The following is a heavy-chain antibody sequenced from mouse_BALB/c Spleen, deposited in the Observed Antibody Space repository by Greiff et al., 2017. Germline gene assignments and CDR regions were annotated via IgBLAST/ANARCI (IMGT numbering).Heavy chain of an antibody. J-gene: IGHJ2*01. CDR2: IDPSDSYT. Sequence: QVQLQQPGAELVKPGASVKLSCKASGYTFTSYWMNWVKQRPGQGLEWIGEIDPSDSYTNNNQKFKDKATLTVDKSSSTAYMQLSSLTSEDSAVYYCARGAIYYYGSSLYYFDYWGQGTTLTVSS. V-gene: IGHV1S126*01. CDR1: GYTFTSYW. CDR3: ARGAIYYYGSSLYYFDY. D-gene: IGHD1-1*01.